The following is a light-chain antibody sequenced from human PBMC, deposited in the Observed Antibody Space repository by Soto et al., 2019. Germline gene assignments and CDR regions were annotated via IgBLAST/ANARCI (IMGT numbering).Light chain of an antibody. Sequence: QSVLTQPPSVSGAPGQRVTISCTGSSSNIGAGTDVPWYQQLPGTAPKLLTHGDNYRPSGVPDRSSASKSGTSAALTITGVQAEDEDDYYCQSYDISMRGYVFGTGTKVTVL. J-gene: IGLJ1*01. CDR3: QSYDISMRGYV. V-gene: IGLV1-40*01. CDR2: GDN. CDR1: SSNIGAGTD.